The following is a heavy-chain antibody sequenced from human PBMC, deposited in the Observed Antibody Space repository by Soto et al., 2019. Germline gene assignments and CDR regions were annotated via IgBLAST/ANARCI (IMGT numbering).Heavy chain of an antibody. CDR3: ARVAGAAAAPPYYFDY. CDR2: IDYSGST. Sequence: PSETLSLTCTVSGDSINSNGYYWAWIRQSPGKGLEWIGYIDYSGSTYYNPSLKSRVTISVDTSKNQFSLKLSSVTAADTAVYYCARVAGAAAAPPYYFDYWGQGTLVNVSS. J-gene: IGHJ4*02. D-gene: IGHD6-13*01. V-gene: IGHV4-31*03. CDR1: GDSINSNGYY.